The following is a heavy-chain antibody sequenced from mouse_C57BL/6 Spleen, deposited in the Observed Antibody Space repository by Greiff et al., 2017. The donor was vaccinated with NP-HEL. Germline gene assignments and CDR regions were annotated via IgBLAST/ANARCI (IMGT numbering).Heavy chain of an antibody. Sequence: QVHVKQSGAELVRPGASVTLSCKASGYTFTDYEMHWVKQTPVHGLEWIGAIDPETGGTAYNQKFKGKAILTADKSSSTAYMELRSLTSEDSAVYYCSIITTVVGPFAYWGQGTLVTVSA. D-gene: IGHD1-1*01. V-gene: IGHV1-15*01. CDR3: SIITTVVGPFAY. J-gene: IGHJ3*01. CDR1: GYTFTDYE. CDR2: IDPETGGT.